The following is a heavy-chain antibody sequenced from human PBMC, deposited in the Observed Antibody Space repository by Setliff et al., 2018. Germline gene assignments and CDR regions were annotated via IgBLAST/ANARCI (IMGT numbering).Heavy chain of an antibody. V-gene: IGHV1-18*01. Sequence: ASVKVSCKTSGYLLTSYGLTWVRQAPGQGLDWVGWISPYNGHTNYVQKLQGRVTMTTDTSTNTVFMELRSLRSDDTAMFYCARVVYYASGSSLSYGMDVWGQGTAVTVS. CDR2: ISPYNGHT. J-gene: IGHJ6*02. CDR1: GYLLTSYG. D-gene: IGHD3-10*01. CDR3: ARVVYYASGSSLSYGMDV.